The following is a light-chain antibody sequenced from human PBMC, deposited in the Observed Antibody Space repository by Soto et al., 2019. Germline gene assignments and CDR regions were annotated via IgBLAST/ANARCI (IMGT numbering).Light chain of an antibody. CDR3: QQYADWPTT. J-gene: IGKJ1*01. CDR2: GAS. V-gene: IGKV3-15*01. Sequence: EIVMTQSPVTLSMAPGERATLSFRASQSVGATVAWYHQRPGQAPRLLISGASTRATGVPARVSASGSGTAFTLTITSLQSDDFGVYYCQQYADWPTTFGQGTKVDIK. CDR1: QSVGAT.